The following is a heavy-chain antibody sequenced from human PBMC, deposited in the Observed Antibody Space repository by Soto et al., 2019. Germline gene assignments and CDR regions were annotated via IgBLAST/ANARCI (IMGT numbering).Heavy chain of an antibody. CDR1: GFTFSSYG. V-gene: IGHV3-33*01. D-gene: IGHD6-13*01. CDR2: IWYDGSNK. J-gene: IGHJ4*02. Sequence: HPGGSLRLSCAASGFTFSSYGMHWVRQAPGKGLEWVAVIWYDGSNKYYADSVKGRFTISRDNSKNTLYLQMNSLRAEDTAVYYCARYILDGQTSSSWELGYWGQGTLVTVSS. CDR3: ARYILDGQTSSSWELGY.